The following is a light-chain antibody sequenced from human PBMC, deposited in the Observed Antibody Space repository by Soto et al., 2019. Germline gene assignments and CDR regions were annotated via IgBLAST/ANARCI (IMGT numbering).Light chain of an antibody. CDR3: QQYGSSAWT. CDR1: QTVRNNY. Sequence: EFVLTQSPGTLSLSPEETATLSCRASQTVRNNYLAWYHQKPGQAPRLLIYDASSRATGIPDRFSGGGSGTDFTLTISRLVPEDFAVYYCQQYGSSAWTFGQGTKVDI. J-gene: IGKJ1*01. V-gene: IGKV3-20*01. CDR2: DAS.